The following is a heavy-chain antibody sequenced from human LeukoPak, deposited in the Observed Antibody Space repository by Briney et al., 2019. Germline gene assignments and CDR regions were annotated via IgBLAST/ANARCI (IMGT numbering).Heavy chain of an antibody. V-gene: IGHV4-39*01. CDR1: GGSITSSSSY. Sequence: PSETLSLTCPVSGGSITSSSSYWGWIRQPPGKGLEWIGTIYYSGTTYYNPSLKSRVTISIDAAKNQFSLMLTSVTAADTAVYYCARWRRYYYDSSGYYYAWFDPWGQGTLVTVSS. CDR2: IYYSGTT. D-gene: IGHD3-22*01. J-gene: IGHJ5*02. CDR3: ARWRRYYYDSSGYYYAWFDP.